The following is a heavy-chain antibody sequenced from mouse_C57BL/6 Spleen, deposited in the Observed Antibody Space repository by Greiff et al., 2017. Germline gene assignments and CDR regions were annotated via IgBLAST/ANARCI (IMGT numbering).Heavy chain of an antibody. CDR1: GYAFSSSW. J-gene: IGHJ2*01. CDR3: ARSDYYGGGEDY. V-gene: IGHV1-82*01. D-gene: IGHD1-1*01. Sequence: VMLVESGPELVKPGASVKISCKASGYAFSSSWMNWVKQRPGKGLEWIGRIYPGDGDTNYNGKFKGKATLTADKSSSTAYMQLSSLTSEDSAVYFCARSDYYGGGEDYWGQGTTLTVSS. CDR2: IYPGDGDT.